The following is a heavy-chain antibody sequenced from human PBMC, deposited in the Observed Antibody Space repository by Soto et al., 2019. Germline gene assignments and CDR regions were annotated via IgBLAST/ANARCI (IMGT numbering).Heavy chain of an antibody. CDR2: ISWDGGST. J-gene: IGHJ4*02. CDR3: AKANYYGSGSYPIDY. CDR1: GFTFDDYT. D-gene: IGHD3-10*01. V-gene: IGHV3-43*01. Sequence: EVQLVESGGVVVQPGGSLRLSCAASGFTFDDYTMHWVRQAPGKGLEGVSLISWDGGSTYYAYSVKGRFTISRDNSKNSLYLQMNSLRTEDTALYYCAKANYYGSGSYPIDYWGQGTLVTVSS.